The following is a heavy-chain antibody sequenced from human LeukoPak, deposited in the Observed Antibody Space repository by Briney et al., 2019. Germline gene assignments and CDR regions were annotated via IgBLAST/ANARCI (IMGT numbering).Heavy chain of an antibody. J-gene: IGHJ4*02. CDR3: ARRYCSSTSCEYFDY. CDR1: GGTFSSYA. D-gene: IGHD2-2*01. Sequence: SVKVSCKASGGTFSSYAISWVRQAPGQGLEWMGGIIPIFGTANYAQKFQGRVTITADESTSTAYMELSSLRSEDTAVYYCARRYCSSTSCEYFDYWGQGTLVTVSS. CDR2: IIPIFGTA. V-gene: IGHV1-69*13.